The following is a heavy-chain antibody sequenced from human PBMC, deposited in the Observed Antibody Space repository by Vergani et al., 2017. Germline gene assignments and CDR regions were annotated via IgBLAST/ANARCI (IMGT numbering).Heavy chain of an antibody. CDR3: ARSLMAAAGRDDY. Sequence: QVQLQQRGAGLLKPSETLSLTCAVYGGSFSGYYWSWIRQPPGKGLEWIGEINHSGSTNYNPSLKSRVTISVDTSKNQFSLKLSSVTAADTAVYYCARSLMAAAGRDDYWGQGTLVTVSS. D-gene: IGHD6-13*01. V-gene: IGHV4-34*01. CDR2: INHSGST. CDR1: GGSFSGYY. J-gene: IGHJ4*02.